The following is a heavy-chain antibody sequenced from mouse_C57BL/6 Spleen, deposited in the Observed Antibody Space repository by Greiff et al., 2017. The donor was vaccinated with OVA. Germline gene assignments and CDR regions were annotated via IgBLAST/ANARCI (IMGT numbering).Heavy chain of an antibody. D-gene: IGHD2-2*01. V-gene: IGHV1-55*01. CDR2: IYPGSGST. CDR3: ARRDGYASYWYIDV. CDR1: GYTFTSYW. J-gene: IGHJ1*03. Sequence: QVQLLQSGAELVKPGASVKMSCKASGYTFTSYWITWVKQRPGQGLEWIGDIYPGSGSTNYNEKFQSKATLTVDTSSNNAYLQLSSLTSEYSAVYYCARRDGYASYWYIDVWGTGTSVTVSS.